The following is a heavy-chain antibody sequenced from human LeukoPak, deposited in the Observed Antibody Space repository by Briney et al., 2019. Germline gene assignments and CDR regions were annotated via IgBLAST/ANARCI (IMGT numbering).Heavy chain of an antibody. CDR1: GGTFSSYA. Sequence: WASVKVSCKASGGTFSSYAISWVRRAPGQGLEWMGGIIPTFGTANYAQKFQGRVTITTDESTSTAYMELSSLRSEDTAVYYCAREGGTTQLDYWGQGTLVTVSS. CDR2: IIPTFGTA. CDR3: AREGGTTQLDY. V-gene: IGHV1-69*05. D-gene: IGHD1-7*01. J-gene: IGHJ4*02.